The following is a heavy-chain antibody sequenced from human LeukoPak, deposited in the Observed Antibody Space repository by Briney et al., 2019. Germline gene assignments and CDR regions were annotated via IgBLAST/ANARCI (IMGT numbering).Heavy chain of an antibody. CDR2: INTDGTTT. D-gene: IGHD6-13*01. J-gene: IGHJ5*01. Sequence: GGSLRLSCAASGFNFSSYWMHWVRQAPGKGLVWVSRINTDGTTTTYADSVKGRFTISRDNSKNTLYLEMNSLRVEDTALYFCARVGHGSSWFDSWGQGTLVSVSS. CDR3: ARVGHGSSWFDS. CDR1: GFNFSSYW. V-gene: IGHV3-74*01.